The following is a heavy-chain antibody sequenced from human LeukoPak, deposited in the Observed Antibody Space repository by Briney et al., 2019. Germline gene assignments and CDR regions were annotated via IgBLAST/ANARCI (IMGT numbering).Heavy chain of an antibody. D-gene: IGHD4-17*01. CDR3: ASAGDYVTIIYFDY. Sequence: PGGSLRLSCAASGFTFSSYAMHWVRQAPGKGLEWVAVISYDGSNKYYADSVKGRFTISRDNSKNTLYLQMNSLRAEDTAVYYCASAGDYVTIIYFDYWGQGTLVTVSS. CDR2: ISYDGSNK. CDR1: GFTFSSYA. V-gene: IGHV3-30-3*01. J-gene: IGHJ4*02.